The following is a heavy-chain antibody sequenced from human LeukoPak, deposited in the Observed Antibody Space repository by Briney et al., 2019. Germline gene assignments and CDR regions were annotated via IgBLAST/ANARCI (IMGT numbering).Heavy chain of an antibody. Sequence: GGSLRLSCAASGFTFSSYGMHWVRQAPGKGLEWVAVISYDGSNKYYAGSVKGRFTISRDNSKNTLYLQVNSLRAEDTAVYYCAKGYSYYDFWSGYPEGDSYYFDYWGQGTLVTVSS. CDR1: GFTFSSYG. J-gene: IGHJ4*02. V-gene: IGHV3-30*18. CDR2: ISYDGSNK. CDR3: AKGYSYYDFWSGYPEGDSYYFDY. D-gene: IGHD3-3*01.